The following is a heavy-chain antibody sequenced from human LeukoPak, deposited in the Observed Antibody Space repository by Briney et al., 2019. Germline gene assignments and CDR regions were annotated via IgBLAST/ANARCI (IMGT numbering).Heavy chain of an antibody. CDR1: GGSISSSSYY. CDR3: ARDLGAVADHYFDY. CDR2: IYYSGST. D-gene: IGHD6-19*01. Sequence: PSETLSLTCTVSGGSISSSSYYWGWIRQPPGKGLEWIGYIYYSGSTNYNPSLKSRVTISVDTSKNQFSLKLSSVTAADTAVYYCARDLGAVADHYFDYWGQGTLVTVSS. V-gene: IGHV4-61*01. J-gene: IGHJ4*02.